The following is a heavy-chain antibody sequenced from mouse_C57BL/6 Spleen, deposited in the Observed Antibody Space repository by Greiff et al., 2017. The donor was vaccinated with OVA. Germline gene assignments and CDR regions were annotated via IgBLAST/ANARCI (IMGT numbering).Heavy chain of an antibody. CDR3: ARGYRGYFDV. CDR1: GFTFSDYY. D-gene: IGHD2-14*01. J-gene: IGHJ1*03. CDR2: ISNGGGST. V-gene: IGHV5-12*01. Sequence: EVQLQESGGGLVQPGGSLKLSCAASGFTFSDYYMYWVRQTPEKRLEWVAYISNGGGSTYYPDTVKGRFTISRDNAKNTLYLQMSRLKSEDTAMYYCARGYRGYFDVWGTGTTVTVSS.